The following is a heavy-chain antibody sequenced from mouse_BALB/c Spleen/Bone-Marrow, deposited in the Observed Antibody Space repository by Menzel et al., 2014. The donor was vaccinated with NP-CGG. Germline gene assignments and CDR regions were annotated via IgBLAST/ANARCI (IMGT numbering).Heavy chain of an antibody. CDR3: ARSGGNYVAWFVY. V-gene: IGHV1-69*02. CDR2: IDPSDSET. D-gene: IGHD2-1*01. J-gene: IGHJ3*01. Sequence: QVQLQQSGAEVVKPGAPVKLSCKASGNTFTRYWMHWVRQRPGRGLEWIGKIDPSDSETHYNHEFKDKATLTVDKSSSTAYIQLSSLTSEDSAVYFCARSGGNYVAWFVYWGQGTLVTVSP. CDR1: GNTFTRYW.